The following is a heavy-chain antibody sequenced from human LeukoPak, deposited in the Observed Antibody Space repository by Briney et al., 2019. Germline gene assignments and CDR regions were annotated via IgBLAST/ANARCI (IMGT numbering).Heavy chain of an antibody. CDR1: GYTFTSYD. J-gene: IGHJ4*02. Sequence: GASVKVSCKASGYTFTSYDINWVRQAPGQGLEWMGWINTNTGNPTYAQGFTGRFVFSLDTSVSTAYLQISSLKAEDTAVYYCAREGITMVRGVSSSYDYWGQGTLVTVSS. V-gene: IGHV7-4-1*02. CDR3: AREGITMVRGVSSSYDY. CDR2: INTNTGNP. D-gene: IGHD3-10*01.